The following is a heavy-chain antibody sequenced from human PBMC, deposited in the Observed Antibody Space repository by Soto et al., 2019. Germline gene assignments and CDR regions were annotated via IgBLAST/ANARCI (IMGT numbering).Heavy chain of an antibody. CDR1: GYTFTHYY. D-gene: IGHD6-13*01. CDR3: ARDLAAGEH. CDR2: INPASGST. Sequence: QVQLVQSGAEVKKPGASVKVSCRTSGYTFTHYYIHWGRQAPGEGLEWLGIINPASGSTNYAQDFQGRVTLTMDTSTTTVYKELGGLRAEDTAIFYCARDLAAGEHWGQGTLVTVSS. J-gene: IGHJ4*02. V-gene: IGHV1-46*01.